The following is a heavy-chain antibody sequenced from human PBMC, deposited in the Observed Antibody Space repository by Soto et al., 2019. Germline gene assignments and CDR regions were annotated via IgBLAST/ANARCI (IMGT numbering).Heavy chain of an antibody. V-gene: IGHV1-24*01. J-gene: IGHJ3*02. Sequence: ASVKVSCKVSGYTLTELSMHWVRQAPGKGLEWMGGFDPEDGETIYAQKFQGRVTMNEDTSTDTTYMELSSLGSEDTAVYYCATIGHLRWYWAFDIWGQGTMVTVSS. CDR2: FDPEDGET. CDR1: GYTLTELS. CDR3: ATIGHLRWYWAFDI. D-gene: IGHD6-13*01.